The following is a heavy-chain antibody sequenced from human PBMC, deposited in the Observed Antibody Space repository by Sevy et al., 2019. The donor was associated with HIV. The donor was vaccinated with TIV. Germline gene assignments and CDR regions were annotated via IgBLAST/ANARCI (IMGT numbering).Heavy chain of an antibody. D-gene: IGHD3-9*01. CDR3: ARYHYDILTGYYGYFDY. Sequence: SETLSLTCAVYGGSFSGYYWSWIRQPPGKGLEWSGEINHSGSTNYNPSLKSRVTISVDTSKNQFSLKLSSVTAADTAVYYCARYHYDILTGYYGYFDYWGQGTLVTVSS. CDR1: GGSFSGYY. J-gene: IGHJ4*02. V-gene: IGHV4-34*01. CDR2: INHSGST.